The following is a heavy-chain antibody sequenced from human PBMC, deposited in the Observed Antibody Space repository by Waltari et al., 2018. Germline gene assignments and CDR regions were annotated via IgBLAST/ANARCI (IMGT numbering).Heavy chain of an antibody. CDR1: GFTFSSYW. CDR2: IKQDGSEK. D-gene: IGHD4-4*01. V-gene: IGHV3-7*01. J-gene: IGHJ4*02. Sequence: EVQLVESGGGLVQPGGSLRLSCAASGFTFSSYWMSWVRQAPGKWLEWVANIKQDGSEKYYVDSVKGRFTIARDNAKNALYLQMNSLRAEDTAVYYCARAMTTVTTPLDYWGQGTLVTVSS. CDR3: ARAMTTVTTPLDY.